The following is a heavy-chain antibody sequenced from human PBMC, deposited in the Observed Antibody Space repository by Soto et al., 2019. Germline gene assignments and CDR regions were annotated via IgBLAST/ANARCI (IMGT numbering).Heavy chain of an antibody. CDR1: GGSISSGGYY. CDR3: ARLIGNSWLDS. Sequence: SETLSLTCTVSGGSISSGGYYWSWIRQHPGKGLEWIGYIYYSGSTYYNPSLKSRVTISVDTSNNEVSLQMNSVTPDDAAVYYCARLIGNSWLDSWGQGTLVTVSS. V-gene: IGHV4-31*03. J-gene: IGHJ5*01. D-gene: IGHD3-16*01. CDR2: IYYSGST.